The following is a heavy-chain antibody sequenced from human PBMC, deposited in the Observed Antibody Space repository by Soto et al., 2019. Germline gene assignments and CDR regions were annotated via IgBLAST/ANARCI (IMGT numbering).Heavy chain of an antibody. D-gene: IGHD2-15*01. J-gene: IGHJ3*02. CDR1: GFTFDDYA. Sequence: EVQLVESGGGLVQPGRSLRLSCAASGFTFDDYAMHWVRQAPGKGLEWVSGISWNSGSIGYVDSVKGRFTISRDNAKNSLYLQMNSLRAEDTALYYCAKDIEGYCSGGSCGGAFDIWGQGTMVTVSS. CDR2: ISWNSGSI. CDR3: AKDIEGYCSGGSCGGAFDI. V-gene: IGHV3-9*01.